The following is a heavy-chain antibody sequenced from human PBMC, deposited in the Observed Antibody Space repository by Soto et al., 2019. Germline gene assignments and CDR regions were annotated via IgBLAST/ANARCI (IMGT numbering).Heavy chain of an antibody. J-gene: IGHJ6*02. CDR1: GFNFDDYA. CDR3: AKVVVAATHHQYYYYGMDV. Sequence: DVQLVESGGGLVQPGRSLRLSCAASGFNFDDYAMHWVRQAPGKGLEWVAGISWNSGKLVYADSVKGRFTISRDNAKNSLYLQMNSLRADDTALYYCAKVVVAATHHQYYYYGMDVWGQGTTVTVSS. CDR2: ISWNSGKL. V-gene: IGHV3-9*01. D-gene: IGHD2-15*01.